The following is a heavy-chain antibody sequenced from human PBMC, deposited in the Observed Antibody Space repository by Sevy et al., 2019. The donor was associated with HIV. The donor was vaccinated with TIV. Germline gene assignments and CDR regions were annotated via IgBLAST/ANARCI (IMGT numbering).Heavy chain of an antibody. CDR1: GHTSSDYY. D-gene: IGHD4-4*01. CDR2: INSKSGAT. CDR3: ATEYSYDY. Sequence: ASVKVSCKASGHTSSDYYIQWVRQAPGQGLAWMGWINSKSGATSYPQKFQGRVTMTSDTSISTAYMELSRLRSDDTAVYYCATEYSYDYWGQGTLVTVSS. V-gene: IGHV1-2*02. J-gene: IGHJ4*02.